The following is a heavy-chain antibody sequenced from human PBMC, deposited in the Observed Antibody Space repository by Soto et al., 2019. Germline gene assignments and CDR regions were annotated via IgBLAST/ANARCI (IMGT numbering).Heavy chain of an antibody. Sequence: LRLSCTTTGFTFGEYPMSWFRQAPGKGLEWVGFIRSTGYGATTEYAASVKGRFTISRDDSKSIVYLQMNRLKTEDTAIYYCTRHLKDYDFYVRDHYWGQGTLVTVSS. V-gene: IGHV3-49*03. J-gene: IGHJ4*02. CDR1: GFTFGEYP. CDR3: TRHLKDYDFYVRDHY. D-gene: IGHD3-3*01. CDR2: IRSTGYGATT.